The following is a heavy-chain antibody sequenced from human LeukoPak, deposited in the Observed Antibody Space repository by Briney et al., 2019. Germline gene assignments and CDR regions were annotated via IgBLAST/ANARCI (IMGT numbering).Heavy chain of an antibody. CDR2: ISPNSDNSGET. D-gene: IGHD3-22*01. J-gene: IGHJ5*02. V-gene: IGHV1-2*02. CDR1: GYTFTYFY. Sequence: ASVKVSCKASGYTFTYFYIHWLRQAPGQGLEWMGWISPNSDNSGETNYAQDFQGRVTMTIDTSISTAFMELNSLRSDDTALYFCARGHGYDYSGINYFDLWGQGTRVTVSS. CDR3: ARGHGYDYSGINYFDL.